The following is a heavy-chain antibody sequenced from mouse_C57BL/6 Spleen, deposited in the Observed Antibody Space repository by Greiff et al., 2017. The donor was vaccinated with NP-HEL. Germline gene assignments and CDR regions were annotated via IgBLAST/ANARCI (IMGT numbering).Heavy chain of an antibody. CDR2: IDPNSGCT. CDR3: DRSSYAYLSPLAY. CDR1: GYTFTSYW. D-gene: IGHD5-5*01. Sequence: QVHVKQPGAELVKPGASVKLSCKASGYTFTSYWMHWVKQRPGRGLAWIGTIDPNSGCTKYNEKFKSKATLTVDKPSSTAYMQLSSLTSEDSAVYDCDRSSYAYLSPLAYWGQGTLVTVSA. V-gene: IGHV1-72*01. J-gene: IGHJ3*01.